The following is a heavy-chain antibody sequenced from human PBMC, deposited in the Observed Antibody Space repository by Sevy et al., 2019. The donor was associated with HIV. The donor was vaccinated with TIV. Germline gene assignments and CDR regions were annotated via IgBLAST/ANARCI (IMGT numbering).Heavy chain of an antibody. CDR3: ARDRVGRSRRSWDRIDAFDI. D-gene: IGHD1-26*01. Sequence: ASVKVSCKASGYTFTSYGISWVRQAPGQGLEWMGWISAYNGNTNYAQKLQGRVTMTTDTSTSTSYMELRSLGSDDTAVYYCARDRVGRSRRSWDRIDAFDIWGQGTMVTVSS. CDR2: ISAYNGNT. V-gene: IGHV1-18*01. CDR1: GYTFTSYG. J-gene: IGHJ3*02.